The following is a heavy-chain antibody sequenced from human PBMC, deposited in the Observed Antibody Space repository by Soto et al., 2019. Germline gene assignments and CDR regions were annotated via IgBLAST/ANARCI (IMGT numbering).Heavy chain of an antibody. D-gene: IGHD6-13*01. J-gene: IGHJ4*02. Sequence: DVQLVESGGGLVQPGRSLRLSCAASGFTFDDYAMHWVRQAPGKGLEWVSGISWNSGSIGYADSVKGRFTISRDNAKNSLYLQMNSLRAEDTALYYCAKDKYSSSWYIFDYWGQGTLVTVSS. CDR2: ISWNSGSI. CDR1: GFTFDDYA. CDR3: AKDKYSSSWYIFDY. V-gene: IGHV3-9*01.